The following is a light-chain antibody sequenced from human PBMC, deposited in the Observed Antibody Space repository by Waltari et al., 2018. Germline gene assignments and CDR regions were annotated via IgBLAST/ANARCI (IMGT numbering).Light chain of an antibody. CDR1: SIDVETYDF. Sequence: QSALTQSASVSGSPGQAITISCTGSSIDVETYDFVPWYQRHPGQVPKLIIYDVNIRPSGVPDRFSGSKSGNTASLTISGLQAEDEAIYYCNSYTGSNTVVFGGGTKLTVL. J-gene: IGLJ2*01. CDR3: NSYTGSNTVV. CDR2: DVN. V-gene: IGLV2-14*03.